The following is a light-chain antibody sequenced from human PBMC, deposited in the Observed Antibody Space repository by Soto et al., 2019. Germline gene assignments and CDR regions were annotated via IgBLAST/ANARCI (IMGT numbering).Light chain of an antibody. CDR2: KAS. J-gene: IGKJ1*01. V-gene: IGKV1-5*03. CDR1: QNIKTY. CDR3: QQYNSYRWT. Sequence: DIVMTQSPSSLSAYVGDSVTITCRASQNIKTYLNWYQQKPGKAPKLLIYKASSLESGVPSRFSGSGSGTEFTLTISSLQPDDFATYYCQQYNSYRWTFGQGTKVDIK.